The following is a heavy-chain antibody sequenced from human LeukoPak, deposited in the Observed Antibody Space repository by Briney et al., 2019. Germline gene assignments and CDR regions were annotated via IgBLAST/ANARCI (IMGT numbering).Heavy chain of an antibody. Sequence: GGSLRLSCAASGFTFSDYEMNWVRQAPGKGLEWILHISTSGSIIHYADSVKGRFTISRDNAKNSLYLQMNSLRAEDTALYYCAKDIDYDYVWGTPNDAFDIWGQGTMVTVSS. D-gene: IGHD3-16*01. V-gene: IGHV3-48*03. CDR2: ISTSGSII. CDR1: GFTFSDYE. J-gene: IGHJ3*02. CDR3: AKDIDYDYVWGTPNDAFDI.